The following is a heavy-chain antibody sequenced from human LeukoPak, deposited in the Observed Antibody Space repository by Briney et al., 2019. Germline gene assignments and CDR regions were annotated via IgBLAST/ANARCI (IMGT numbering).Heavy chain of an antibody. CDR3: ARLVYVVCDY. CDR1: GGSISSRSYY. CDR2: IYYSGST. Sequence: SETLSLTCTVSGGSISSRSYYWGWIRQPPGKGLEWIGSIYYSGSTYYNPSLKSRVTISVDTSKNQFSLKLSSVTAADTAVYYCARLVYVVCDYWGQGTLVTVSS. J-gene: IGHJ4*02. D-gene: IGHD2-8*02. V-gene: IGHV4-39*01.